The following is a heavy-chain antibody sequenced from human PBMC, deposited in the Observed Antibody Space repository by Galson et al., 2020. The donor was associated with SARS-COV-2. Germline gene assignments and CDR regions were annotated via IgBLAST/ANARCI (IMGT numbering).Heavy chain of an antibody. Sequence: GGSLRLSCAASGFTVSSNYMSWVRQAPGKGLEWVSVIYSGGSTYYADSVKGRFTISRDNSKNTLYLQMNSLRAEDTAVYYCASGIPLNYYDSYYGMDVWGQGTTVTVSS. J-gene: IGHJ6*02. CDR2: IYSGGST. CDR3: ASGIPLNYYDSYYGMDV. D-gene: IGHD3-22*01. V-gene: IGHV3-53*01. CDR1: GFTVSSNY.